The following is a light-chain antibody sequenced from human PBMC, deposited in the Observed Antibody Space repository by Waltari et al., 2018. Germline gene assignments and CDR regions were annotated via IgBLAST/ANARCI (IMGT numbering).Light chain of an antibody. CDR1: SSVVGSYNL. V-gene: IGLV2-23*02. Sequence: QSALTQPASVSGSPGQSITISCTGTSSVVGSYNLVSWYQQHPGKAPKRMIYEVSKRPSGVSNRFAGSMSGNTASLTISWLQAEDEADYYCCSCSGSSTYVFGTWTKVTVL. J-gene: IGLJ1*01. CDR3: CSCSGSSTYV. CDR2: EVS.